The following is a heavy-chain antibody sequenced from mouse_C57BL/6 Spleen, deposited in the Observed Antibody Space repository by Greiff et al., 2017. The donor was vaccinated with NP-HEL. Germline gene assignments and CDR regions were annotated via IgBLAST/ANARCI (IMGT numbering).Heavy chain of an antibody. V-gene: IGHV5-16*01. CDR3: ARYGHYSWYFDV. Sequence: EVMLVESEGGLVQPGSSMKLSCTASGFTFSDYYMAWVRQVPEKGLEWVANINYDGSSTNYLDSLKSRFIISRDNAKNILYLQMSSLKSEDTATYYSARYGHYSWYFDVWGTGTTVTVSS. J-gene: IGHJ1*03. CDR2: INYDGSST. D-gene: IGHD2-1*01. CDR1: GFTFSDYY.